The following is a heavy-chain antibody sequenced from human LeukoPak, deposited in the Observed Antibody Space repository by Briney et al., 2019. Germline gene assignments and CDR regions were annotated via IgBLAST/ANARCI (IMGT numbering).Heavy chain of an antibody. V-gene: IGHV1-24*01. CDR3: ATAPKYYYDSSGYWSHLDY. J-gene: IGHJ4*02. CDR2: FDPEDGET. Sequence: ASVKVSCKVSGYTLTELSMHWVRQAPGKGLEWMGGFDPEDGETIYAQKFQGRVTMTEDTSTDTAYMELSSLRSEDTAVYYCATAPKYYYDSSGYWSHLDYWGQGTLVTVSS. CDR1: GYTLTELS. D-gene: IGHD3-22*01.